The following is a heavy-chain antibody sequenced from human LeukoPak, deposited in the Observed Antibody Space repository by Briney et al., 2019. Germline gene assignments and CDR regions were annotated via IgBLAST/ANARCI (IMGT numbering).Heavy chain of an antibody. J-gene: IGHJ4*02. CDR2: ISTGSSTI. CDR3: ARGGTVTYYFDH. D-gene: IGHD4-17*01. CDR1: GFTFSSYS. Sequence: GGSLRLSCAASGFTFSSYSMIWVRQAPGKGLEWVSYISTGSSTIYYADSVKGRFTISRDNARSSLYLQMTNLRVEDTAVYFCARGGTVTYYFDHWGQGILVAVSS. V-gene: IGHV3-48*04.